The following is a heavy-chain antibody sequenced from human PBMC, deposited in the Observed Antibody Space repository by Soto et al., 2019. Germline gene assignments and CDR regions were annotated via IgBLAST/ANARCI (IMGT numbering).Heavy chain of an antibody. J-gene: IGHJ4*02. CDR3: ARGRALELHLSEYYFDY. CDR2: INHSGST. Sequence: SETLSLTCAVYGGSFSGYYWSWIRQPPGKGLEWIGEINHSGSTNYNPSLKSRVTISVDTSKNQFSLKLSSVTAADTAVYYCARGRALELHLSEYYFDYWGQGTLVTVSS. D-gene: IGHD1-7*01. CDR1: GGSFSGYY. V-gene: IGHV4-34*01.